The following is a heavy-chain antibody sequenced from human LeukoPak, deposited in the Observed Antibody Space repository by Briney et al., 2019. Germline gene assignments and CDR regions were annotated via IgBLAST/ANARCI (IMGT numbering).Heavy chain of an antibody. CDR3: ARDLIAARPGWFDP. Sequence: ASVKVSCKASGYTFTTYGINWVRQAPGQGLEWMGRISAYNGNTNYAQNLQGRVTLTTDTSGSTAYMELRSLRSDDTAVYYCARDLIAARPGWFDPWGQGTLVIVSS. V-gene: IGHV1-18*01. CDR2: ISAYNGNT. J-gene: IGHJ5*02. D-gene: IGHD6-6*01. CDR1: GYTFTTYG.